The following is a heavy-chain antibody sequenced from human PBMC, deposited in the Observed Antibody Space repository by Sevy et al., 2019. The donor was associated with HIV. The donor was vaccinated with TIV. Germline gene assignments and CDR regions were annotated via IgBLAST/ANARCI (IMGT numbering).Heavy chain of an antibody. Sequence: SETLSLTCAVHGGSFSGYYWNWIRQPPGKGLEWIGEINHSGSTNYNPSLKSRVTISVDTSKNPFSLKLSSVTAADTAVYYCARSPPIVVVPGAPSWFDPWGRGTLVTVSS. CDR2: INHSGST. CDR1: GGSFSGYY. V-gene: IGHV4-34*01. D-gene: IGHD2-2*01. J-gene: IGHJ5*02. CDR3: ARSPPIVVVPGAPSWFDP.